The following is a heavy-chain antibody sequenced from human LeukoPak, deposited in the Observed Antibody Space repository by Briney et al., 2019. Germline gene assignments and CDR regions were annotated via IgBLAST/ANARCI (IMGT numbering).Heavy chain of an antibody. CDR3: ASQKANFYDSSGDV. CDR2: ISGSGGNT. CDR1: GFSFSSSA. J-gene: IGHJ6*02. D-gene: IGHD3-22*01. Sequence: GGSLRPSRAASGFSFSSSAMSWVRQAPGKGLEWVSAISGSGGNTYYAGSLKCRFTIFRDNSKNMLYLQMNSLRAEDTALFYCASQKANFYDSSGDVWGQGTTVTVSS. V-gene: IGHV3-23*01.